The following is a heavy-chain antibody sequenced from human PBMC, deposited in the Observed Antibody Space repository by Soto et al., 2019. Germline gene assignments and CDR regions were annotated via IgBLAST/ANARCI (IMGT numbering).Heavy chain of an antibody. CDR1: GYTFTSYG. CDR3: ASMVDTAMVNGSPNYYYGMDV. CDR2: ISAYNGNT. V-gene: IGHV1-18*01. Sequence: AASVKVSCKASGYTFTSYGISWVRQAPGQGLEWMGWISAYNGNTNYAQKLQGRVTMTTDKSISTAYLQWSSLKASDTAMYYCASMVDTAMVNGSPNYYYGMDVWGQGTTVTVSS. J-gene: IGHJ6*02. D-gene: IGHD5-18*01.